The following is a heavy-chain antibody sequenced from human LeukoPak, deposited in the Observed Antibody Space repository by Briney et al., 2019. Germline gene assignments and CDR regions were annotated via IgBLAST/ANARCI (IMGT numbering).Heavy chain of an antibody. CDR3: AREMGSYSSGWYPDY. CDR2: FNPNSGGT. CDR1: GYTFTDYY. D-gene: IGHD6-19*01. J-gene: IGHJ4*02. V-gene: IGHV1-2*02. Sequence: ASVKVSCKASGYTFTDYYIHWVRQAPGQGLEWMGWFNPNSGGTNYAQNFQGRVTMTRDTSISTAYMEVSRLRSDDTAVYYCAREMGSYSSGWYPDYWGQGTLVTVSS.